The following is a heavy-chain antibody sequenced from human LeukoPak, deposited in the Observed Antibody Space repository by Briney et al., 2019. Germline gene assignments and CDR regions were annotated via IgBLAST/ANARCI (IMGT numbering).Heavy chain of an antibody. Sequence: GGSLRLSCVASGFTFSDHYMDWVRQAPGKGLEWVGRTRNKANSYTTEYAASVRGGFTISRDESESSLYLQMNSLKTEDTAMYYCARVRYCSSTTCRGAFDIWGQGTMVTVSS. CDR1: GFTFSDHY. CDR2: TRNKANSYTT. D-gene: IGHD2-2*01. J-gene: IGHJ3*02. V-gene: IGHV3-72*01. CDR3: ARVRYCSSTTCRGAFDI.